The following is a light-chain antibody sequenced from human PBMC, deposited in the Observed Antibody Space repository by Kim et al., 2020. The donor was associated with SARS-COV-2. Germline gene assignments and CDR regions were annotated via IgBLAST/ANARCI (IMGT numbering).Light chain of an antibody. Sequence: EIVMTQSPATLSVSPGERATLSCRASQSVSSNLAWYQQKPGQAPRLLIHGTSNRATGVPARFSGSGSGTEFTLTISSLQSEDFAVYYCHQYNSSPGTFGQGTKVDIK. J-gene: IGKJ1*01. V-gene: IGKV3-15*01. CDR3: HQYNSSPGT. CDR1: QSVSSN. CDR2: GTS.